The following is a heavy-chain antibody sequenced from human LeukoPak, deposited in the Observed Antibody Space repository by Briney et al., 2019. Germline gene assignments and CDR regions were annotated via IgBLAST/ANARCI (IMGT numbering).Heavy chain of an antibody. CDR2: MCGSAGCT. V-gene: IGHV3-23*01. CDR1: GFTFNIYA. J-gene: IGHJ5*02. D-gene: IGHD1-14*01. Sequence: GGSLRLSCAASGFTFNIYAMSWVRLAPGKGLQWVASMCGSAGCTFYSDSVKGRFTISRDNSKNTLYLQMNSLRAEDTAIYYCVRDRPNYHESKGHYYNRDGDHWGQGTLVTVSS. CDR3: VRDRPNYHESKGHYYNRDGDH.